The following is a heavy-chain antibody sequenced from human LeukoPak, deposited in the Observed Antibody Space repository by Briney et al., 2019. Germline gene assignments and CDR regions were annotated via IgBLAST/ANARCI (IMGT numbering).Heavy chain of an antibody. CDR1: GFTFGDYA. V-gene: IGHV3-49*04. D-gene: IGHD4-17*01. CDR2: IRSKIYGGTT. CDR3: TRDGTTVNYFYYYMDV. Sequence: GGSLRLSCTASGFTFGDYAMSWVRQAPGKGLEWVGFIRSKIYGGTTEYAASVEGRFTISRDDSKSIAYLQMNSLKTEDTAVYYCTRDGTTVNYFYYYMDVWGKGTTVTVSS. J-gene: IGHJ6*03.